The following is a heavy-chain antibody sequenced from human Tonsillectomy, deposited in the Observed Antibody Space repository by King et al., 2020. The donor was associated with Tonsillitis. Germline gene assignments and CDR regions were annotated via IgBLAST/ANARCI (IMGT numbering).Heavy chain of an antibody. J-gene: IGHJ5*02. Sequence: QLVQSGAEVKKPGESLRISCETSGYTFTNSWISWVRQMPGKGLEWMGSIDPSDSYIYYSPSFQGHVTISADRSTSTAYLQWSSLKASDTAMYYCARSGGNWFDPWGQGTLVTVSS. CDR2: IDPSDSYI. CDR3: ARSGGNWFDP. D-gene: IGHD3-10*01. CDR1: GYTFTNSW. V-gene: IGHV5-10-1*03.